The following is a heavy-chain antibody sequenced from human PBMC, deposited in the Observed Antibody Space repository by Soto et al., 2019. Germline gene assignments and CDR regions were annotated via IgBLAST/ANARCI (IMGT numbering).Heavy chain of an antibody. V-gene: IGHV3-33*01. D-gene: IGHD3-9*01. CDR2: IWYDGSNK. Sequence: ALRLSCAASGFTFSSYGMHWVRQAPGKGLEWVAVIWYDGSNKYYADSVKGRFTISRDNSKNTLYLQMNSLRAEDTAVYYCARDQANYDILTGYFPQYGMDVWGQGTTVTVSS. CDR1: GFTFSSYG. CDR3: ARDQANYDILTGYFPQYGMDV. J-gene: IGHJ6*02.